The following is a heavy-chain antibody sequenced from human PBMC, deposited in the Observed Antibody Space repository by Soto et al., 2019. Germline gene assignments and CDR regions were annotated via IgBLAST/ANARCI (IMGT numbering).Heavy chain of an antibody. D-gene: IGHD6-13*01. CDR2: INDGLGDM. CDR3: ASARAIAVGGLTWFDP. Sequence: QVQLVQSGAEVKKPGASVQVSCKASGYTFTKYNIHWVRQAPGQRLEWMGWINDGLGDMRSSQKFQGRVTITRDTSASTAYLELSTLGSEDTAVYYCASARAIAVGGLTWFDPWGQGTLVTVSS. J-gene: IGHJ5*02. CDR1: GYTFTKYN. V-gene: IGHV1-3*01.